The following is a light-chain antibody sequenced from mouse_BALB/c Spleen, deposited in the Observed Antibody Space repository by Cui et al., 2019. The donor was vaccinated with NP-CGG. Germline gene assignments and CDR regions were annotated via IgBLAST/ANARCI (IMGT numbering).Light chain of an antibody. CDR3: ALWYSNHWV. V-gene: IGLV1*01. CDR1: TGAVTTNNY. J-gene: IGLJ1*01. Sequence: QAVVTQEPALTTSPGETVTLTCRSSTGAVTTNNYANWVQEKPDHLFTGLIGGTNNRAPGVPARFSGSLIGDKAALTITGAQIEDEAIYFCALWYSNHWVFGGGTKLTVL. CDR2: GTN.